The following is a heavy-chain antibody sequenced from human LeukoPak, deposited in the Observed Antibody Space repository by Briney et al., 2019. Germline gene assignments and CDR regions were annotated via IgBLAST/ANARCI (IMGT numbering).Heavy chain of an antibody. J-gene: IGHJ4*02. V-gene: IGHV4-39*01. D-gene: IGHD7-27*01. CDR3: ARHQAGDWYFDY. CDR1: GGSISSSSYY. Sequence: PSETLSLTCTVSGGSISSSSYYWGWIRQPPGKGLEWIGSIYYSGSTYYNPSLKSRVTISVDTSKNQFSLKLSSVTAADTAVYYCARHQAGDWYFDYWGQGTLVTVSS. CDR2: IYYSGST.